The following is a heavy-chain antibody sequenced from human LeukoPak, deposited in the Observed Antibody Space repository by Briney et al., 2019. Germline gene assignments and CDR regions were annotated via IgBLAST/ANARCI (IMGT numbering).Heavy chain of an antibody. J-gene: IGHJ4*02. V-gene: IGHV7-4-1*02. CDR3: ARDLWDY. CDR1: GYTFTSHG. Sequence: ASVKVSCKASGYTFTSHGMHWVRQAPGQGLEWMGWINTNTGHATYAQGFTGRFVFSSDTSVSTAYLQISSLETEDIAVYYCARDLWDYWGQGTLVTVSS. CDR2: INTNTGHA. D-gene: IGHD2-21*01.